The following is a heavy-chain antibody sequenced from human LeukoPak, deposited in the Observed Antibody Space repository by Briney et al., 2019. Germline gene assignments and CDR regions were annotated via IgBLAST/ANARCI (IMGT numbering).Heavy chain of an antibody. CDR1: GGSISSSSYY. Sequence: SETLSLTCTVSGGSISSSSYYWTWIRQPPGKGLEWIGYIYYSGSTNHNPSLKSRVTVSVDASKNQFSLKLSSVTAADTAVYYCAGGPYSSSSFDYWGQGALVTVSS. J-gene: IGHJ4*02. V-gene: IGHV4-61*01. D-gene: IGHD6-6*01. CDR3: AGGPYSSSSFDY. CDR2: IYYSGST.